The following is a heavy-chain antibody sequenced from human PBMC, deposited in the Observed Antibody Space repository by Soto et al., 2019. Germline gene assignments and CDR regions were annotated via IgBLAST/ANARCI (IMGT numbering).Heavy chain of an antibody. D-gene: IGHD3-10*01. Sequence: EVQLLESGGGLVKPGGSLRLSCEASGFTFSRYGMSWVRQAPGRGLQWVAGVSVSGDNTSYADSARGRFTIYRANSKNTLYLQMNSLRAEDTALYYCAKDAKIMTNVWFPAGYGMDVWGQGTTVTVS. CDR2: VSVSGDNT. J-gene: IGHJ6*01. CDR1: GFTFSRYG. V-gene: IGHV3-23*01. CDR3: AKDAKIMTNVWFPAGYGMDV.